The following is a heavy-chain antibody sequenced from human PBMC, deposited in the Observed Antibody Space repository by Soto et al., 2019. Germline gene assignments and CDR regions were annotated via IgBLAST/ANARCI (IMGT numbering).Heavy chain of an antibody. D-gene: IGHD5-12*01. CDR2: INPNNGDT. CDR1: GYTFTGYY. V-gene: IGHV1-2*02. Sequence: QVQLVQSGAEVKKPGASVKVSCKASGYTFTGYYIHWVRQAPGQGLEWMGWINPNNGDTNFAQKFQVRVTMTRDTSTSTAYMELSSLRCDDTAVDYLARHSGYDYVFDYWGQGTMVTVS. CDR3: ARHSGYDYVFDY. J-gene: IGHJ4*02.